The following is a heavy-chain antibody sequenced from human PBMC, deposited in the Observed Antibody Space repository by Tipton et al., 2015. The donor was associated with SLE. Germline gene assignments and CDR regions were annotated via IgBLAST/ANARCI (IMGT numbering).Heavy chain of an antibody. V-gene: IGHV4-34*01. CDR1: GGSFSGYY. D-gene: IGHD1-1*01. CDR2: INHSGST. Sequence: AGLVKPSETLSLTCAVYGGSFSGYYWSWIRQPPGKGLEWIGEINHSGSTNCNPSLKNRVTISVDTSKNQFSLKLSSVTAADTAVYYCARLETGTTSNFDYWGQGTLVTVSS. J-gene: IGHJ4*02. CDR3: ARLETGTTSNFDY.